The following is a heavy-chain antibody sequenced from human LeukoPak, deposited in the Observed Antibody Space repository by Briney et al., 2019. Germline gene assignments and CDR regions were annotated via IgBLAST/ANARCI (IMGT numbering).Heavy chain of an antibody. V-gene: IGHV4-59*01. Sequence: SETLSLTCTVSGGSISSYYWSWIRQPPGKGLEWIGYIYYSGSTNYNPSLKSRVTISVDTSKNQFSLKLSSVTAADTAVYYCAREVLGYAFDIWGQGTMVTVSS. CDR3: AREVLGYAFDI. J-gene: IGHJ3*02. CDR2: IYYSGST. CDR1: GGSISSYY. D-gene: IGHD4/OR15-4a*01.